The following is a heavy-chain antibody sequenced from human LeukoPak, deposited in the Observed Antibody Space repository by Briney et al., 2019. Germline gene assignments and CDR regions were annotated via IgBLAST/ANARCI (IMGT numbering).Heavy chain of an antibody. D-gene: IGHD5-18*01. V-gene: IGHV1-69*04. CDR1: VDTSSSYA. Sequence: SVRVSCEASVDTSSSYALSWGRPAPGQGREWMGKIILILGIAHSTQTLRGRVTITADKSTSTGDMELSSLRSEDTAVYYCARDWSDTAMAKPYYYYGMDVWGQGTTVTVSS. CDR2: IILILGIA. CDR3: ARDWSDTAMAKPYYYYGMDV. J-gene: IGHJ6*02.